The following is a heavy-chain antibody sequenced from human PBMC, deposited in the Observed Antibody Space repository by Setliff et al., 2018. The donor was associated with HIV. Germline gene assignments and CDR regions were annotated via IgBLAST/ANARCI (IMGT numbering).Heavy chain of an antibody. J-gene: IGHJ6*02. V-gene: IGHV4-59*01. CDR3: ARDFTYDNSDSLTGFGMDV. D-gene: IGHD3-22*01. CDR1: GGSISSYS. Sequence: PSETLSLTCTVSGGSISSYSWSWIRQVPGKGLERIGNIYYGRSANYKPSLKSRVAISTDWHRNQLSLELRSATGADTAVYYCARDFTYDNSDSLTGFGMDVWGQGTTVTVSS. CDR2: IYYGRSA.